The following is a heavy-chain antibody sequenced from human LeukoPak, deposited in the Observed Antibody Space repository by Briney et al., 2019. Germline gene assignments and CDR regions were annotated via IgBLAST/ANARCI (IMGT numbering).Heavy chain of an antibody. CDR1: ERIFSSYA. Sequence: SSVKVSCKASERIFSSYAIIAVSQSPGLRLGWMGGIIPILGTANYAQKFQGRVTITADESTSTAYMELSSLRSEDTAVYYCASTNWNDVNWFDPWGQGTLVTVSS. J-gene: IGHJ5*02. V-gene: IGHV1-69*01. CDR2: IIPILGTA. CDR3: ASTNWNDVNWFDP. D-gene: IGHD1-1*01.